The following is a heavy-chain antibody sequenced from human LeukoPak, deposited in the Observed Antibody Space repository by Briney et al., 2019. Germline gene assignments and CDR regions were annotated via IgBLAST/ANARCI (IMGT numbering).Heavy chain of an antibody. J-gene: IGHJ5*02. V-gene: IGHV1-2*02. CDR2: INPNSGGT. CDR1: GYTFTGYY. CDR3: ARDGALGSSNWFDP. Sequence: ASVKVSCKASGYTFTGYYMHWVRQAPGQGLEWVGWINPNSGGTNYAQKFQGRVTMTRDTSISTAYMELSRLRSDDTAVYYCARDGALGSSNWFDPWGQGTLVTVSS. D-gene: IGHD1-26*01.